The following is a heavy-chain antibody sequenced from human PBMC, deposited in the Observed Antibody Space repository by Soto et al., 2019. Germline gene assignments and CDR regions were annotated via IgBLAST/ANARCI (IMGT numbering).Heavy chain of an antibody. CDR3: ASGYTYGFWRLYY. CDR1: GLSFISYS. V-gene: IGHV3-48*01. J-gene: IGHJ4*02. D-gene: IGHD5-18*01. Sequence: GGSLRHSSTASGLSFISYSMNWVRQAPGKGLEWVSDISSSSSAIYYADSVKGRFTISRDNAKNSLYLQMNSLRAEDTAVYYCASGYTYGFWRLYYWGQGTLVTSPQ. CDR2: ISSSSSAI.